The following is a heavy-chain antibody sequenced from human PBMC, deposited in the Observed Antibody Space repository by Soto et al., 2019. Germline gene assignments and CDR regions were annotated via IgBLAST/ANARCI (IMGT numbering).Heavy chain of an antibody. V-gene: IGHV1-18*04. J-gene: IGHJ4*02. D-gene: IGHD1-7*01. CDR2: ISAYNGNT. CDR1: GYTFTSYG. Sequence: ASVKVSCKASGYTFTSYGSSWVLQAPGQGLEWMGWISAYNGNTNYAQKLQGRVTMTTDTSTSTAYMELRSLRSDDTAVYYCARDGPHGWNYRIDYWGQGTLVTVSS. CDR3: ARDGPHGWNYRIDY.